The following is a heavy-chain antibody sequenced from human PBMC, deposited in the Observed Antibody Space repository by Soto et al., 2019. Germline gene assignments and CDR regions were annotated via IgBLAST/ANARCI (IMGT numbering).Heavy chain of an antibody. V-gene: IGHV3-21*01. Sequence: GGSLRLSCAASGFTFSSYSMNWVRQAPGKGLEWVSSISSSSSYIYYADSVKGRFTISRDNAKNSLYLQMNSLRAEDTAVYYCARDRGYCSSTSCYAGEGYGMDVWGQGTTVTVSS. CDR3: ARDRGYCSSTSCYAGEGYGMDV. CDR2: ISSSSSYI. CDR1: GFTFSSYS. D-gene: IGHD2-2*01. J-gene: IGHJ6*02.